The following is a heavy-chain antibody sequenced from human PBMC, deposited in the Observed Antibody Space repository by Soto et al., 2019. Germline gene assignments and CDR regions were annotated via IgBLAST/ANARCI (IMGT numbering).Heavy chain of an antibody. J-gene: IGHJ4*02. CDR3: ARGDRYSGYDSGDY. Sequence: GASVKVSCKVSGYTLTELSMHWVRQAPGKGLEWMGGFDPEDGETIYAQKFQGRVTMTEDTSTDTAYMELRSLRSDDTAVYYCARGDRYSGYDSGDYWGQGTLVTVSS. CDR2: FDPEDGET. CDR1: GYTLTELS. V-gene: IGHV1-24*01. D-gene: IGHD5-12*01.